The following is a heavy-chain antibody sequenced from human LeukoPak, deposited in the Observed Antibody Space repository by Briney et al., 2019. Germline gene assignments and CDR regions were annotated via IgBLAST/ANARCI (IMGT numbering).Heavy chain of an antibody. Sequence: SETLSLTCTVSGGSISSYYWGWIRQPPGKGLEWIGSIYYSGSTYYNPSLKSRVTISVDTSKNQFSLKLSSVTAADTAVYYCASGPREKSSPSRWDSSGYYFPHFDYWGQGTLVTVSS. V-gene: IGHV4-39*07. J-gene: IGHJ4*02. CDR1: GGSISSYY. CDR3: ASGPREKSSPSRWDSSGYYFPHFDY. D-gene: IGHD3-22*01. CDR2: IYYSGST.